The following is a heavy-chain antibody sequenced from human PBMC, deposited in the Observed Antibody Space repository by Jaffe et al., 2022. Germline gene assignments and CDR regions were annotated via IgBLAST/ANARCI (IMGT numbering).Heavy chain of an antibody. CDR3: ANLYYDILTASHIPYYFDY. Sequence: QVQLVESGGGVVQPGGSLRLSCAASGFTFSTYGMHWVRQAPGEGLEWVAFIRYDGSNKFYADSVQGRFTISRDNSKNTLYLQMNSLRAEDTAIYYCANLYYDILTASHIPYYFDYWGQGTLVTVSS. V-gene: IGHV3-30*02. D-gene: IGHD3-9*01. CDR1: GFTFSTYG. J-gene: IGHJ4*02. CDR2: IRYDGSNK.